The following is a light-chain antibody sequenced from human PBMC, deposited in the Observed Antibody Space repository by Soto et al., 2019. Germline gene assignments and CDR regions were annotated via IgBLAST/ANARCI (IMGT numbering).Light chain of an antibody. Sequence: QSVLTQPPSASGTPGQRVTSSCSGSSSNIGGNTVSWYQQFPGTAPKLLIYTNNHRPSGVPDRFSGSKSDTSASLAISALQSEYEAHYYCAAWDDSLNGHVFGPGTKLTVL. CDR3: AAWDDSLNGHV. CDR1: SSNIGGNT. CDR2: TNN. J-gene: IGLJ1*01. V-gene: IGLV1-44*01.